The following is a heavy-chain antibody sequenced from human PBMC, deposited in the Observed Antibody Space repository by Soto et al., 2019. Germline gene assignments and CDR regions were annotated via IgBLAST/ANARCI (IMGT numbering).Heavy chain of an antibody. D-gene: IGHD2-21*01. CDR2: IIPIFGTA. CDR3: ARDVKVVNCDSFDI. J-gene: IGHJ3*02. Sequence: QVQLVQSGAEVKKPGSSVKVSCKASGGTFSSYAISWVRQAPGQGLEGMGGIIPIFGTANYAQKFQGRVTITADESTSSDYMERSSLRSEDTAVNYWARDVKVVNCDSFDIWGQGTIVIVSA. V-gene: IGHV1-69*01. CDR1: GGTFSSYA.